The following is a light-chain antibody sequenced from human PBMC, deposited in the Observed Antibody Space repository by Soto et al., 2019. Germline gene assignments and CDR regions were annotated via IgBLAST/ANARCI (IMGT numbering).Light chain of an antibody. J-gene: IGLJ1*01. V-gene: IGLV1-47*02. CDR1: SSNIGSNY. CDR2: SNN. CDR3: AAWDDSLSGYV. Sequence: QSVLTQPPSASGTPGQRVTVSCSGSSSNIGSNYVYWYQQLPGTAPKLLIYSNNQWPSGVPDRFSGSKSGTSASLAISGLRSEDEADYYCAAWDDSLSGYVFXTGTKVTVL.